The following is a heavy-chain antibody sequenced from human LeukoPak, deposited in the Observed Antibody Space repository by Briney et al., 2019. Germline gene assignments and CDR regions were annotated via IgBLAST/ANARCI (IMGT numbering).Heavy chain of an antibody. Sequence: ASVKVSCKASGYTFTSYGISWVRQATGQGLEWMGWMSPNSGNTGYAQKFQGRVTMTRNTSISTAYMELSSLRSEDTAVYYCARGLWNIRVVATIWRGGYYYYYGMDVWGQGTTVTVSS. D-gene: IGHD5-12*01. J-gene: IGHJ6*02. CDR2: MSPNSGNT. CDR1: GYTFTSYG. V-gene: IGHV1-8*02. CDR3: ARGLWNIRVVATIWRGGYYYYYGMDV.